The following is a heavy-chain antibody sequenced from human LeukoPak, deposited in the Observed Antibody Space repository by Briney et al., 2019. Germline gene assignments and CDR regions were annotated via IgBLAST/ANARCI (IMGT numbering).Heavy chain of an antibody. CDR1: GGSFSGYY. CDR3: ARDQIAAAGTGFDY. CDR2: INHSGST. V-gene: IGHV4-34*01. D-gene: IGHD6-13*01. Sequence: ASETLSLTCAVYGGSFSGYYWSWIRQPPGKGLEWIGEINHSGSTNYNPSLKSRVTISVDTSKNQFSLKLSSVTAADTAVYYCARDQIAAAGTGFDYWGQGTLVTVSS. J-gene: IGHJ4*02.